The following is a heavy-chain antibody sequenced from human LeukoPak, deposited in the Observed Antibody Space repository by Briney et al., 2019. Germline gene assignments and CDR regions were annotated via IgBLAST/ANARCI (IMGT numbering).Heavy chain of an antibody. CDR2: ISSSSSYI. Sequence: TGGSLRLSCAASGFTFSSYSMNWVRQAPGKGLEWVSSISSSSSYIYYADSVKGRFTISRDNAKNSLYLQMNSLRAEDTAVYYCARHMIVVVIRYYFDYWGQGTLVTVSS. V-gene: IGHV3-21*01. CDR1: GFTFSSYS. CDR3: ARHMIVVVIRYYFDY. D-gene: IGHD3-22*01. J-gene: IGHJ4*02.